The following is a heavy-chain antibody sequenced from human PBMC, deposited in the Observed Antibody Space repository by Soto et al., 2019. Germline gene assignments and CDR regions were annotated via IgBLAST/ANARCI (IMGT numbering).Heavy chain of an antibody. J-gene: IGHJ4*02. V-gene: IGHV3-23*01. D-gene: IGHD3-22*01. CDR1: GFTFSSYA. CDR2: ISGSGGST. Sequence: PGGSLRLSCAASGFTFSSYAMSWVRQAPGKGLEWVSAISGSGGSTYYADSVKGRFTISRDNSKNTLYLQMNSLRAEDTAVYYFAKQLPRGSGYYDSSGPYYFDYWGQGTLVTVSS. CDR3: AKQLPRGSGYYDSSGPYYFDY.